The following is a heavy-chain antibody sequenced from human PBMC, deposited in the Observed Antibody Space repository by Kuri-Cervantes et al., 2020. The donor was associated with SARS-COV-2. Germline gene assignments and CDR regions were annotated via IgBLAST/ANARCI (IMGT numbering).Heavy chain of an antibody. CDR1: GFTFSGHW. CDR3: ARDRGLGSASSNGMDV. Sequence: GGSLRLSCAASGFTFSGHWIHWVRQAPGKGLVWVSRINPDGSYTNNADSVKGRFTLSRDNAKNMLFLQMNSLRAEDTAVYYCARDRGLGSASSNGMDVWGQGTTVTVSS. CDR2: INPDGSYT. V-gene: IGHV3-74*01. J-gene: IGHJ6*02. D-gene: IGHD3-10*01.